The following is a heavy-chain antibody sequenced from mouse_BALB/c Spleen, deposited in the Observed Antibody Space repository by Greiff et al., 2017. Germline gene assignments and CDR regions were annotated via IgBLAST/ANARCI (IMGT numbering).Heavy chain of an antibody. Sequence: VQLKESGPSLVKPSQTLSLTCSVTGDSITSGYWNWIRKFPGNKLEYMGYISYSGSTYYNPSLKSRISITRDTSKNQYYLQLNSVTTEDTATYYCARSYDGYYEYYFDYWGQGTTLTVSS. CDR3: ARSYDGYYEYYFDY. V-gene: IGHV3-8*02. D-gene: IGHD2-3*01. CDR2: ISYSGST. CDR1: GDSITSGY. J-gene: IGHJ2*01.